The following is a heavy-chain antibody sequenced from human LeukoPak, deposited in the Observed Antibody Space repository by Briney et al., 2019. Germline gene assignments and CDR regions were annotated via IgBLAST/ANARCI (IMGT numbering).Heavy chain of an antibody. CDR3: ARDNRGYYYYYGMDV. V-gene: IGHV3-53*01. D-gene: IGHD1-14*01. Sequence: GGSLRLSCAASGFTVSSNYMSWVRQAPGKGLEWVSVIYSGGSTYYADSVKGRFTISRDNSKNTLYLQMNSLRAEDTAVYYRARDNRGYYYYYGMDVWGQGTTVTVSS. CDR1: GFTVSSNY. J-gene: IGHJ6*02. CDR2: IYSGGST.